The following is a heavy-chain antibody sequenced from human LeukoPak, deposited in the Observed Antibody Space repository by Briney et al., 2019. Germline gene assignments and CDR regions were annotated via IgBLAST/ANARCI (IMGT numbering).Heavy chain of an antibody. J-gene: IGHJ5*02. Sequence: ASVKVSCKASGYTFTGYYMHWVRQAPGQGLEWMGWINPNSGGTNYAQKLQGRVTMTTDTSTSTAYMELRSLRSDDTAVYYCARETLLGPWFDPWGQGTLVTVSS. CDR1: GYTFTGYY. CDR3: ARETLLGPWFDP. V-gene: IGHV1-2*02. CDR2: INPNSGGT.